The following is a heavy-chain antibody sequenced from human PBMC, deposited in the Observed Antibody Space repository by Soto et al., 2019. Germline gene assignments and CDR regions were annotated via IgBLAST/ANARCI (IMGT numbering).Heavy chain of an antibody. CDR2: TYYRSKWFN. V-gene: IGHV6-1*01. Sequence: SQTLSLTCAISGDSVSGNSGAWNWVRQSPSRGLEWLGRTYYRSKWFNDYAVSVKSRITINPDTSKNQFSLQLKSVTPEDTAVYYCARMVGGTEDYWGQGTPVTVSS. J-gene: IGHJ4*02. CDR1: GDSVSGNSGA. D-gene: IGHD1-26*01. CDR3: ARMVGGTEDY.